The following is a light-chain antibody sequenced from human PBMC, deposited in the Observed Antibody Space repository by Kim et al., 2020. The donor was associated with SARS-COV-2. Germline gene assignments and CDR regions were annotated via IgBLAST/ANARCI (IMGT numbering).Light chain of an antibody. CDR1: SNDIGGHYY. J-gene: IGLJ2*01. Sequence: QSSPISRTGTSNDIGGHYYFSGYQQHPGKVPKLMIYDDTNRPAGVSDRFSASKSGNTASLTISGLQAEDEADYYCSSYTSGSTKIFGGGTQLTVL. CDR3: SSYTSGSTKI. V-gene: IGLV2-14*03. CDR2: DDT.